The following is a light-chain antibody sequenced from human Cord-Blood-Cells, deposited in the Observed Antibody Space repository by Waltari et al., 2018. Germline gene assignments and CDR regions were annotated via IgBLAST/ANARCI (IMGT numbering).Light chain of an antibody. CDR1: QSVSSSY. V-gene: IGKV3-20*01. Sequence: EIVLTQSPGTLSLSPGESATLSCRASQSVSSSYLAWYQQKPAQAPRLLIYGASSRATGIPDRFSGSGSGTDFTLTISRLEPEDFAVYYCQQYGSSPWTFGQGTKVEIK. CDR3: QQYGSSPWT. CDR2: GAS. J-gene: IGKJ1*01.